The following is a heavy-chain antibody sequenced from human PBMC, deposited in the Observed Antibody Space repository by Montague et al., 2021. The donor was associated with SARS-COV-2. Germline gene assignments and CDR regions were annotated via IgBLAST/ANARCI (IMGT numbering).Heavy chain of an antibody. CDR1: GYSISSGYY. V-gene: IGHV4-38-2*02. CDR3: ARDCYDYGSGSYQRWFDT. D-gene: IGHD3-10*01. CDR2: IYRSGST. J-gene: IGHJ5*02. Sequence: SETLSLTCTVSGYSISSGYYWGWLRQPPGKGLEWIGSIYRSGSTYYNPSLKSRVTISVDTSKNQFSLKLSSVTAADTAVYYCARDCYDYGSGSYQRWFDTWGQGTMVTVSS.